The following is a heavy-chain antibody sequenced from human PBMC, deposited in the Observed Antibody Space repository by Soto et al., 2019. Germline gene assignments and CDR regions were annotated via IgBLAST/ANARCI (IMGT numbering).Heavy chain of an antibody. D-gene: IGHD6-19*01. J-gene: IGHJ4*02. V-gene: IGHV3-30-3*01. CDR3: ARDRAGGWLVISQYFDY. CDR1: GFTVSSYA. CDR2: ISYDGSNK. Sequence: QVQLVESGGGVVQPGRSLRLSCAASGFTVSSYAMHWVRQAPGKGLEWVAVISYDGSNKYYADSVKGRFTISRDNSPTTLYLPTNSLRAEDTAVSYCARDRAGGWLVISQYFDYWGQGTLVTVSS.